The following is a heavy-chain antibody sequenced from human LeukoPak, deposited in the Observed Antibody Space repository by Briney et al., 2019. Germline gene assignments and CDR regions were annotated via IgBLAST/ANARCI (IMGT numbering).Heavy chain of an antibody. Sequence: SETLSLTCSVSGGSMNSYYWSSIRQPPGKGLEWIGYIYYSGSTNYNPSLKSRVTISVDTSKNRFSLKLSSVTAADTAVYYCARHVWLQPFDYWGQGTLVTVSS. J-gene: IGHJ4*02. D-gene: IGHD3-9*01. V-gene: IGHV4-59*08. CDR2: IYYSGST. CDR3: ARHVWLQPFDY. CDR1: GGSMNSYY.